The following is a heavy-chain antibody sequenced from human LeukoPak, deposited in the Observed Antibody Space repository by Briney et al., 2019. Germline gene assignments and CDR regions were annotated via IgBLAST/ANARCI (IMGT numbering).Heavy chain of an antibody. D-gene: IGHD3-10*01. Sequence: PSETLSLTCTVSGGSISSSSYYWGWIRQPPGKGLEWIGYIHNSGSTNANPSLKGRVTLLVDTSKNQFSLKLSSVTAADTALYYCARVANWEYYYGSGSYRPRAFDIWGQGTMVTVSS. CDR3: ARVANWEYYYGSGSYRPRAFDI. J-gene: IGHJ3*02. CDR1: GGSISSSSYY. V-gene: IGHV4-61*05. CDR2: IHNSGST.